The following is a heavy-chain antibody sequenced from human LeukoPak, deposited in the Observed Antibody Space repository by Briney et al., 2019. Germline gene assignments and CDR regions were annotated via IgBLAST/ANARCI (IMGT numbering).Heavy chain of an antibody. CDR3: ARGWLAETTVVTPYNY. D-gene: IGHD4-23*01. J-gene: IGHJ4*02. V-gene: IGHV1-69*13. CDR2: ITPLFGAA. Sequence: ASVKVSCKASGGTFSSYDISWVRQAPGQGLEWMGGITPLFGAANYAQKFQGRVAISAVESKSTAYMELRSLRSEDTAVYYCARGWLAETTVVTPYNYWGQGTLVTVSS. CDR1: GGTFSSYD.